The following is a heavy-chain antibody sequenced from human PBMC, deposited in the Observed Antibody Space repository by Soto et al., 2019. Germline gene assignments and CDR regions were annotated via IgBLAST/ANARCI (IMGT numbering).Heavy chain of an antibody. CDR3: ARTTAVPNSLRSRYFFDY. Sequence: QVQLHESGPGLVKPSETLSLTCSVSGGSVSNKTYYWSWIRQPPGKKLEWIGYVYYSGTTNYNPSLKSRGTISVDLSKNQFSLRLRSVTTADTAMYYCARTTAVPNSLRSRYFFDYWGQGTLVTVSS. J-gene: IGHJ4*02. D-gene: IGHD4-17*01. CDR1: GGSVSNKTYY. CDR2: VYYSGTT. V-gene: IGHV4-61*01.